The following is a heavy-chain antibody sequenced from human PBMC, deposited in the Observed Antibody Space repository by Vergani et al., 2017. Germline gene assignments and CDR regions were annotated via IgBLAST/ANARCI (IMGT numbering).Heavy chain of an antibody. CDR1: GGSISSYY. V-gene: IGHV4-59*01. D-gene: IGHD3-22*01. J-gene: IGHJ6*03. CDR2: IYYSGST. CDR3: ARTYYYDSSGYYYPSYYYYYMDV. Sequence: QVQLQESGPGLVKPSETLSLTCTVSGGSISSYYWSWIRQPPGKGLEWIGYIYYSGSTNYNPSLKSRVTISVDTSKNQFSLKLSSVTAADTAVYYCARTYYYDSSGYYYPSYYYYYMDVWGKGTTVTVSS.